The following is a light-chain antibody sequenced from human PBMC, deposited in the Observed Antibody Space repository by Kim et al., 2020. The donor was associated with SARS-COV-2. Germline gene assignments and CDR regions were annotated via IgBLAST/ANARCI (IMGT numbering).Light chain of an antibody. J-gene: IGLJ2*01. V-gene: IGLV6-57*04. Sequence: NFMLTQPLSVSESPGKTVTISCTRTSGSIVSKPVQWYKQRPGSVPTTVIYEDALRPSGIPDRFSGSIDTSSNSASLTISGLTTEDEAVYFCQSYEVFGGGTQLTVL. CDR3: QSYEV. CDR2: EDA. CDR1: SGSIVSKP.